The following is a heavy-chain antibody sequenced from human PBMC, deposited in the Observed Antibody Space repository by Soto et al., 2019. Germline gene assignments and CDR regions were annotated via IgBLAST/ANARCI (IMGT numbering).Heavy chain of an antibody. Sequence: SETLSLTCSVSGGSINSYWWSWIRQPAGKGLEWIGRVYSSGTTDYNPSLKSRVTISVDTAKNQFSLKLSSVTAADTAVYYCARDRVVVAATRWGDYYYYGMDVWGQGTTVTVSS. CDR2: VYSSGTT. V-gene: IGHV4-4*07. CDR1: GGSINSYW. J-gene: IGHJ6*02. CDR3: ARDRVVVAATRWGDYYYYGMDV. D-gene: IGHD2-15*01.